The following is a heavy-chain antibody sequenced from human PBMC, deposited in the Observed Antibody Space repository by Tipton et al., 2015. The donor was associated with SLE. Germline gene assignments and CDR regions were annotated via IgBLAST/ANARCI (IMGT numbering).Heavy chain of an antibody. Sequence: TLSLTCTVSGGSISSYYWSWIRQPPGKGLEWIGYIYYSGSTNYNPSLKSRVTISVDTAKNQFSLKLSSVTAADTAVYYCARDQGIAAAGIRGGAFGIRGQGTMVTVSS. CDR3: ARDQGIAAAGIRGGAFGI. V-gene: IGHV4-59*01. D-gene: IGHD6-13*01. CDR1: GGSISSYY. J-gene: IGHJ3*02. CDR2: IYYSGST.